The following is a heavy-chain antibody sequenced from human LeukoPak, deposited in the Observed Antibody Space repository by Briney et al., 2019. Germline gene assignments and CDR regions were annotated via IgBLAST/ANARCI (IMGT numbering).Heavy chain of an antibody. V-gene: IGHV3-7*01. CDR2: IKQDGSDK. J-gene: IGHJ4*02. D-gene: IGHD1-26*01. CDR3: ARGEGLGTTNGGYYFAY. Sequence: GGSLRLSCATSGFTFSNYWMSWVRRAPGKGLEWVANIKQDGSDKYYVDSVKGRFTISRDNAKNSLYLQMNTLRAEDTAVYYCARGEGLGTTNGGYYFAYWGQGSLVIVSS. CDR1: GFTFSNYW.